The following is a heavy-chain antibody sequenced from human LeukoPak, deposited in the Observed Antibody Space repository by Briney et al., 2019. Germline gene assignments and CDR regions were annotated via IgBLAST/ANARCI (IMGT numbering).Heavy chain of an antibody. D-gene: IGHD2-2*01. J-gene: IGHJ6*03. CDR1: GGSISSYY. V-gene: IGHV4-4*09. CDR3: AGRVGVPAAPTDDYYYYYYMDV. CDR2: IYTSGST. Sequence: PSETLSLTCTVSGGSISSYYWSWIRQPPGKGLEWIGYIYTSGSTNYNPSLKSRVTISVDTSENQFSLKLSSVTAADTAVYYCAGRVGVPAAPTDDYYYYYYMDVWGKGTTVTVSS.